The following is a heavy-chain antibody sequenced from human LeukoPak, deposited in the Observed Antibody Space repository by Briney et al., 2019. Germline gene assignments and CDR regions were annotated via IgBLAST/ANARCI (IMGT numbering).Heavy chain of an antibody. D-gene: IGHD3-22*01. CDR3: ARFDSSGPRAFDY. V-gene: IGHV4-34*01. CDR2: INHSGST. Sequence: SETLSLTCAVYGGSFSGYYWSWIRQPPGKGLEWIGEINHSGSTNYNPSLKSRVTISVDTSKNQFSLKLSSVTAADTAIYYCARFDSSGPRAFDYWGQGTLVTVSS. CDR1: GGSFSGYY. J-gene: IGHJ4*02.